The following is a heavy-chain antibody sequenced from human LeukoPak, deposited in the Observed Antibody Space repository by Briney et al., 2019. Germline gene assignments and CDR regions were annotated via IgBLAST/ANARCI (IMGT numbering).Heavy chain of an antibody. CDR3: ARRVTMVRGVLGHYYGMDV. CDR1: GGSISSSSYY. D-gene: IGHD3-10*01. V-gene: IGHV4-39*01. CDR2: IYYSGST. J-gene: IGHJ6*02. Sequence: PSETLSLTCTVSGGSISSSSYYWGWVRQPPGKGLEWIGSIYYSGSTYYNPSLKSQVTISVDTSKNQFSLKLSSVTAADTAVYYCARRVTMVRGVLGHYYGMDVWGQGTTVTVSS.